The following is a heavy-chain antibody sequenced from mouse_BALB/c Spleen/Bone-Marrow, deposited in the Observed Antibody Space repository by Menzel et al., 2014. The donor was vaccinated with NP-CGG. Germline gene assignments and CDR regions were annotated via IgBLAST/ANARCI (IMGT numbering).Heavy chain of an antibody. J-gene: IGHJ4*01. CDR1: GFTFNTYA. CDR3: VRHYYGYAPYAMDY. Sequence: DVHLVESGGGLVQPKGSLKLSCAASGFTFNTYAMNWVRQAPGKGLEWVARIRSKSHNYATYYADSVKDRFTISRDDSQSMLYLQMNNLQTEDTAMYFCVRHYYGYAPYAMDYWGQGTSVSVSS. CDR2: IRSKSHNYAT. D-gene: IGHD1-2*01. V-gene: IGHV10-1*02.